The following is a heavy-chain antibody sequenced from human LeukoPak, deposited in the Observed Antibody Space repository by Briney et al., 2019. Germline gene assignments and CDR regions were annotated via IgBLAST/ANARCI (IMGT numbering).Heavy chain of an antibody. CDR3: ARASYGDYRVYYFDY. CDR1: GFTFSNYG. CDR2: ISYDGSNK. D-gene: IGHD4-17*01. V-gene: IGHV3-30*03. Sequence: PGGSLRLSCAASGFTFSNYGMHWVRQAPGKGLEWVAVISYDGSNKYYADSVKGRFTISRDNSKNTLYLQMGSLRAEDMAVYYCARASYGDYRVYYFDYWGQGTLVTVSS. J-gene: IGHJ4*02.